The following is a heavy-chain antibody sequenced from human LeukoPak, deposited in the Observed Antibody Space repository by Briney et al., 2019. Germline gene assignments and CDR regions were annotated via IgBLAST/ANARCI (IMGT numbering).Heavy chain of an antibody. V-gene: IGHV4-59*01. CDR3: ARGHHDYVWGSYRYPYYFDY. D-gene: IGHD3-16*02. CDR1: GGSISSYY. Sequence: PSETLSLTCTVSGGSISSYYWSWIRQPPGKGLEWIGYIYYSVSTNYNPSLKSRVTISVDTSKNQFSLKLSSVTAADTAVYYCARGHHDYVWGSYRYPYYFDYWGQGTLVTVSS. CDR2: IYYSVST. J-gene: IGHJ4*02.